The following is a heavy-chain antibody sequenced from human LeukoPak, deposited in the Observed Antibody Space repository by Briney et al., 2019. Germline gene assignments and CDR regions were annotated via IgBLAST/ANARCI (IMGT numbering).Heavy chain of an antibody. J-gene: IGHJ3*02. D-gene: IGHD1-26*01. Sequence: SETLSLTCAVYGGSFSGYYWSWIRQPPGKGVEWIGEINHSGSTHYNPSLKSRVTISVDTSKNQFSLKVSSVTAADTAVYHCARWTLRVGVSRADAFDIWGQGTMVTVSS. CDR3: ARWTLRVGVSRADAFDI. CDR2: INHSGST. V-gene: IGHV4-34*01. CDR1: GGSFSGYY.